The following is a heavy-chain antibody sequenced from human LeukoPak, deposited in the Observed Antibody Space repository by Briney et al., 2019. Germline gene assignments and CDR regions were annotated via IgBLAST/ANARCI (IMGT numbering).Heavy chain of an antibody. V-gene: IGHV1-69*06. CDR2: IIPSFGTA. D-gene: IGHD3-10*01. J-gene: IGHJ4*02. CDR3: VRQENYYGSGSSRHYDY. Sequence: SVKVSCKASGSTFSSYAICWVRQAPEQGLELMGGIIPSFGTANYAQKFQGRVTTTADNSTSTAYMELSSLRSEDTAVYDCVRQENYYGSGSSRHYDYWGQGTLVTVSS. CDR1: GSTFSSYA.